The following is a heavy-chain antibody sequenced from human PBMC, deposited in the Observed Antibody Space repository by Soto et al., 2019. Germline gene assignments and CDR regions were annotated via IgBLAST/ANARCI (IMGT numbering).Heavy chain of an antibody. V-gene: IGHV1-69*06. D-gene: IGHD3-22*01. CDR3: AGAGSGYYYYFDY. Sequence: ASVKVSCKASGGTFSSYAISWVRQAPGQGLEWMGGIIPIFGTANYAQKFQGRVTITADKSTSTAYMELSSLRSEGTAVYYCAGAGSGYYYYFDYWGQGTLVTVSS. CDR1: GGTFSSYA. CDR2: IIPIFGTA. J-gene: IGHJ4*02.